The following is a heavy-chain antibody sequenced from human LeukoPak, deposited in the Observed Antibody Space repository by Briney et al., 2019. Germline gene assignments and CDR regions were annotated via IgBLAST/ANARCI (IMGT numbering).Heavy chain of an antibody. D-gene: IGHD2-21*02. V-gene: IGHV3-30*18. Sequence: GGSLRLSCAVSGITFSGYGMHWVRQAPGKGLEWVAVVSDDGDKKHYADSVKGRFIISRDNSKNTLYLQMNTLRAEDTAPYYCVKGVRSSLTASGWFDPWGQGTMVTVSS. CDR1: GITFSGYG. CDR2: VSDDGDKK. CDR3: VKGVRSSLTASGWFDP. J-gene: IGHJ5*02.